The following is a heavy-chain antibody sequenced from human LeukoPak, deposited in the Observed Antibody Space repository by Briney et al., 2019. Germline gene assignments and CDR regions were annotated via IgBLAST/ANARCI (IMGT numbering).Heavy chain of an antibody. D-gene: IGHD3-3*01. Sequence: GGSLRLSCAASEFTVSNNYMSWVRQAPGKGLEWVSVIYSGGNTYYADSVKGRFTISRDDSKNTLYLQMNSLRAEDTAVYHCASDISNYDFWSGFDYWGQGTLVTVSS. CDR1: EFTVSNNY. J-gene: IGHJ4*02. CDR3: ASDISNYDFWSGFDY. CDR2: IYSGGNT. V-gene: IGHV3-66*01.